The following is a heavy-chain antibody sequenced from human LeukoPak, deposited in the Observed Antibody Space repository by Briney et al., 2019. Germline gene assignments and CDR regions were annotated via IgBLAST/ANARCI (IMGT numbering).Heavy chain of an antibody. CDR1: GFTFSSYA. J-gene: IGHJ4*02. CDR3: ARDGGSGSYLDY. CDR2: ISYDGSNK. V-gene: IGHV3-30-3*01. Sequence: GGSLRPSCAASGFTFSSYAMHWVRQAPGKGLEWVAVISYDGSNKYYADSVKGRFTISRDNSKNTLYLQMNSLRAEDTAVYYCARDGGSGSYLDYWGQGTLVTVSS. D-gene: IGHD1-26*01.